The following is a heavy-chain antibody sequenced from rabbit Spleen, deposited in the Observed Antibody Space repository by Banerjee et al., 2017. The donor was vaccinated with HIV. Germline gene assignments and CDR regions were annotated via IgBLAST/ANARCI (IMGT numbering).Heavy chain of an antibody. J-gene: IGHJ4*01. CDR1: GIDFSSGYY. V-gene: IGHV1S40*01. CDR2: IYAGSSGST. D-gene: IGHD1-1*01. Sequence: QSLEESGGGLVQPEGSLTLTCKASGIDFSSGYYVCWVRQAPGKGLEWIACIYAGSSGSTYYASWAKGRFTISKTSSTTVTLQMTSLTAADTATYFCARDLTDVIGWNFNLWGPGTLVTVS. CDR3: ARDLTDVIGWNFNL.